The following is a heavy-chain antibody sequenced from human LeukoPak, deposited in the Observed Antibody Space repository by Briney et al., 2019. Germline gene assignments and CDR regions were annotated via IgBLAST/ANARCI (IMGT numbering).Heavy chain of an antibody. CDR3: ARDRRYCSGGSCYRGNAFDI. Sequence: GGSLRLSCAASGFTFSNYAMSWVRQAPGKGLAWVSAISGSGDRSYYVDSVKGRFTISRDNSKNSLYLQMNSLRAEDTAVYYCARDRRYCSGGSCYRGNAFDIWGQGTMVTVSS. J-gene: IGHJ3*02. D-gene: IGHD2-15*01. CDR1: GFTFSNYA. CDR2: ISGSGDRS. V-gene: IGHV3-23*01.